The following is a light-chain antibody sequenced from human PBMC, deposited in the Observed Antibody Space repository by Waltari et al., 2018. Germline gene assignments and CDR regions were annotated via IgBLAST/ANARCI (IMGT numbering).Light chain of an antibody. CDR3: QQLNSYPFT. J-gene: IGKJ3*01. Sequence: IQLTQSPSSLSASVGDRVTLTCRASPGISSFLAWYLQRPGEAPQFLLYVASTLQSGVPSRFSGSGSGTDFTLTISSLQPEDFATYYCQQLNSYPFTFGPGTKVDIK. CDR2: VAS. V-gene: IGKV1-9*01. CDR1: PGISSF.